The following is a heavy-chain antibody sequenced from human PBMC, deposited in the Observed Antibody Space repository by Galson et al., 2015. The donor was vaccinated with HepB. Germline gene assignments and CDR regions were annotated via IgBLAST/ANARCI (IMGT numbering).Heavy chain of an antibody. D-gene: IGHD2-15*01. CDR2: INPSGGST. J-gene: IGHJ6*02. CDR1: GYTFTSYY. CDR3: ARAGGIGYCSGGSCSTRYDYYGMDV. V-gene: IGHV1-46*01. Sequence: SVKVSCKASGYTFTSYYMHWVRQAPGQGLEWMGIINPSGGSTSYAQKFQGRVTMTRDTSTSTVYMELSSLRSEDTAVYYCARAGGIGYCSGGSCSTRYDYYGMDVWGQGTTVTVSS.